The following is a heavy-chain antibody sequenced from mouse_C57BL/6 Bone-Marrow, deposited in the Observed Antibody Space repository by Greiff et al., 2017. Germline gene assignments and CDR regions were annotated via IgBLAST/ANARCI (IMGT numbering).Heavy chain of an antibody. CDR1: GFTFTAYY. CDR2: IRNKANGYTT. Sequence: EVQGVESGGGLVQPGGSLSLSCAASGFTFTAYYMSWVRQPPGKALEWLGFIRNKANGYTTEYSASVKGRFTISRDNSQSILYLRMNALRAEDSATYYCARSYYYGSSFFAYWGQGTLVTVSA. J-gene: IGHJ3*01. CDR3: ARSYYYGSSFFAY. D-gene: IGHD1-1*01. V-gene: IGHV7-3*01.